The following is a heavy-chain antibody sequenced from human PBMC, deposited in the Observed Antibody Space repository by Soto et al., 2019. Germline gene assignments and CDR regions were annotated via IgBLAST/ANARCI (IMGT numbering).Heavy chain of an antibody. CDR1: GGSISSGDYY. Sequence: QVKLQESGPGLVKPSQTLSLTCTVSGGSISSGDYYWSWIRQPPGKGLEWIGYIYYSGSTYYNPSLKSRVTISVDTSKNQFSLKLSSVTAADTAVYYCASSAHYYGSGSYYPPDYWGQGTLVTVSS. V-gene: IGHV4-30-4*01. CDR2: IYYSGST. J-gene: IGHJ4*02. D-gene: IGHD3-10*01. CDR3: ASSAHYYGSGSYYPPDY.